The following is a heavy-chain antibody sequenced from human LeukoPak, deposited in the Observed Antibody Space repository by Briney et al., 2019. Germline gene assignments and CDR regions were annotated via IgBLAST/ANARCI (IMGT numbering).Heavy chain of an antibody. CDR3: ARDLDYGGKSNFDY. V-gene: IGHV3-74*03. Sequence: GGSLRLSCAAPGFTFSSYWMHWVRQAPGKGLVWVSRIKSAGSSIMYADSVKGRFTISRDNAKNTVYLQMNSLRAEDTAVYYCARDLDYGGKSNFDYWGQGTLVTVSS. CDR1: GFTFSSYW. J-gene: IGHJ4*02. CDR2: IKSAGSSI. D-gene: IGHD4-23*01.